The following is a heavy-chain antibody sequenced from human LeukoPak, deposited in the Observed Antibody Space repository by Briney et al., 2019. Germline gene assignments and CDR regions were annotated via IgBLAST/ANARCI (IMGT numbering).Heavy chain of an antibody. CDR2: IYYSGST. CDR3: ARDLGSSSSYPADGMDV. D-gene: IGHD6-13*01. Sequence: PSETLSLTCTVSGGSISSYYWSWIRQPPGNGLEWIGYIYYSGSTNYNPSLKSRVTISVDTSKNQFSLKLSSVTAADTAVYYCARDLGSSSSYPADGMDVWGQGTTVTVSS. J-gene: IGHJ6*02. CDR1: GGSISSYY. V-gene: IGHV4-59*01.